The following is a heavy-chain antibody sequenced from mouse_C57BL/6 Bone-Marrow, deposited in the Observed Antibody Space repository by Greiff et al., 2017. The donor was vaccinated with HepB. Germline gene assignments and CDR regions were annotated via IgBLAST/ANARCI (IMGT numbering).Heavy chain of an antibody. D-gene: IGHD2-1*01. Sequence: QVQLQQSGAELMKPGASVKLSCKATGYTFTGYWIEWVKQRPGHGLEWIGEILPGSGSTNYNEKFKGKATFTADTSSNTAYMQLSSLTTEESALYYGASDYGNYVYYAMDYWGQGTSVTVSS. J-gene: IGHJ4*01. CDR2: ILPGSGST. CDR1: GYTFTGYW. CDR3: ASDYGNYVYYAMDY. V-gene: IGHV1-9*01.